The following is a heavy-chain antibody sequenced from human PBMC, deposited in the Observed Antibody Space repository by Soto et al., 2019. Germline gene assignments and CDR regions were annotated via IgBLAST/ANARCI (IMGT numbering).Heavy chain of an antibody. CDR2: IYYSGTT. Sequence: SETLSLTCTVSGGSISSGDYYWSWIRQSPGKGLEWIGYIYYSGTTYYNPSLKSRVTISVDTSKNQFSLKLSFVTAADAAVYYCARALIQLWPHYYYGMDVWGQGTTVTVS. CDR3: ARALIQLWPHYYYGMDV. D-gene: IGHD5-18*01. CDR1: GGSISSGDYY. J-gene: IGHJ6*02. V-gene: IGHV4-30-4*01.